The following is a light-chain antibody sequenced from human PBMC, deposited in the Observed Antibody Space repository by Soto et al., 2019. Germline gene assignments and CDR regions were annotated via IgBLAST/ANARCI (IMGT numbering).Light chain of an antibody. V-gene: IGKV3-20*01. CDR1: QRFDSSY. CDR2: GTS. CDR3: QLAGT. J-gene: IGKJ3*01. Sequence: EIVLTHSPGTLSLSPGERATLSCRASQRFDSSYFAWYRQKPGQAPTLLIYGTSRRATGVSDRFSGSGSGTDFTLSISRLEPEDFAVYFCQLAGTFGPGAKVEVK.